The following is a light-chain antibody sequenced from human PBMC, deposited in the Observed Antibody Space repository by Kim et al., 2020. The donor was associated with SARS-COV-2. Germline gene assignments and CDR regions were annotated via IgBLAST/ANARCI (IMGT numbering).Light chain of an antibody. V-gene: IGKV1-5*01. CDR2: DAS. CDR1: QSISSW. Sequence: SSVGDRVTITCRASQSISSWLAWYQQKPGKAPKLLIYDASSLESGVPSRFSGSGSGTEFTLTISSLQPDDFATYYCQQYNSYPFTFGPGTKVDIK. CDR3: QQYNSYPFT. J-gene: IGKJ3*01.